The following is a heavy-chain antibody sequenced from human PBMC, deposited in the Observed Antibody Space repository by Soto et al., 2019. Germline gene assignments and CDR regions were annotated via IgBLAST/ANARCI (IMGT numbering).Heavy chain of an antibody. J-gene: IGHJ4*02. Sequence: SEALSLTCTVSGGSISSGDYYWSWIRQPPGKGLEWIGYIYYSGSTYYNPSLKSRVTISVDTSKNQFSLKLSSVTAADTAVYYCARVSYYCDSRGYYHYWGQGTLVTVSS. V-gene: IGHV4-30-4*01. CDR3: ARVSYYCDSRGYYHY. CDR1: GGSISSGDYY. D-gene: IGHD3-22*01. CDR2: IYYSGST.